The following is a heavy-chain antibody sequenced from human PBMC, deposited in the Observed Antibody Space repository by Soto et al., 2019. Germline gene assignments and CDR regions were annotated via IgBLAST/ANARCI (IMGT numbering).Heavy chain of an antibody. V-gene: IGHV3-30-3*01. CDR1: GFTFSSHA. CDR2: ISYDGSNK. CDR3: ARDYDILTGYSNWFDP. D-gene: IGHD3-9*01. J-gene: IGHJ5*02. Sequence: PGGSLRLSCAASGFTFSSHAMHWVRQAPGKGLEWVAVISYDGSNKYYADSVKGRFTISRDNSKNTLYLQMNSLRAEDTAVYYCARDYDILTGYSNWFDPWGQGTLVTVSS.